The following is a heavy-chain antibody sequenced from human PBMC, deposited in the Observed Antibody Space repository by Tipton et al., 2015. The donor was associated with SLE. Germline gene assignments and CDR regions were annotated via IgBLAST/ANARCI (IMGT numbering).Heavy chain of an antibody. CDR3: ARGKIAAAGWYYFDY. CDR2: MSASGVT. J-gene: IGHJ4*02. CDR1: GDSITSFY. Sequence: PGLVKPSQTLSLSCTVSGDSITSFYWTWIRQPPGKGLEWIGYMSASGVTNYNPSLRGRVTISGDTSNNQFSLDLSSVAAADTAVYYCARGKIAAAGWYYFDYWGQGTLVTVSS. V-gene: IGHV4-4*08. D-gene: IGHD6-13*01.